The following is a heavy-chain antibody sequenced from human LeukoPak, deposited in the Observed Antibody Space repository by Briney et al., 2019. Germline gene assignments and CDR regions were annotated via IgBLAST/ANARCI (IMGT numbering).Heavy chain of an antibody. CDR2: INPNSGGT. J-gene: IGHJ1*01. D-gene: IGHD3-3*01. CDR3: ARSDPPVWSGYYLLLQDKRAEYFQH. Sequence: ASVKVSCKASGYTFTGYYMHWVRQAPGQGLEWMGWINPNSGGTNYAQKFQGRVTMTRDTSISTAYMELSRLRSDDTAVYYCARSDPPVWSGYYLLLQDKRAEYFQHWGQGTLVTVSS. V-gene: IGHV1-2*02. CDR1: GYTFTGYY.